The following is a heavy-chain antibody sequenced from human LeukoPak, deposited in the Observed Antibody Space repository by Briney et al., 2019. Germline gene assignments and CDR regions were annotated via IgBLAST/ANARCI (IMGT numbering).Heavy chain of an antibody. CDR3: ATGDFWSGYYLDY. CDR1: GYTLTELS. V-gene: IGHV1-24*01. D-gene: IGHD3-3*01. J-gene: IGHJ4*02. Sequence: ASVKVSCKVSGYTLTELSMHWVRQAPGKGLEWMGGFDPEDGETIYAQKFQGRVTMTEDTSTDTAYMELSNLRSEDTAVYYCATGDFWSGYYLDYWGQGTLVTVSS. CDR2: FDPEDGET.